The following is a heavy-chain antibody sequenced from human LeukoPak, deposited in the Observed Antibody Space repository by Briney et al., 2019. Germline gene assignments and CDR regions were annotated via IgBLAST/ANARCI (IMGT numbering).Heavy chain of an antibody. CDR2: ISSSGSTI. Sequence: GGSLRLSCAASGFTFSSYEMNWVRQAPGKGLEWVSYISSSGSTIYYADSVKGRFTISRDNSKNTLYLQMNSLRAEDTAVYYCAKGVSHLGVYWGQGTLVTVSS. J-gene: IGHJ4*02. V-gene: IGHV3-48*03. CDR3: AKGVSHLGVY. D-gene: IGHD3-10*01. CDR1: GFTFSSYE.